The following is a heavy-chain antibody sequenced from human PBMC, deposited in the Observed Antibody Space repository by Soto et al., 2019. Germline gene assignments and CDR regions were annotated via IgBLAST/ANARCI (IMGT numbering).Heavy chain of an antibody. D-gene: IGHD3-22*01. CDR2: IKSKTDGGTT. J-gene: IGHJ4*02. CDR1: GFTFSNAW. CDR3: TAYYYDSSALRHE. V-gene: IGHV3-15*07. Sequence: EVQLVESGGGLVKPGGSLRLSCAASGFTFSNAWMNWVRQAPGKGLEWVGRIKSKTDGGTTDYAAPVKGRFTISRDYSKNTQYLQINSLKTEDAAVYYCTAYYYDSSALRHEWGQGTLVTVSP.